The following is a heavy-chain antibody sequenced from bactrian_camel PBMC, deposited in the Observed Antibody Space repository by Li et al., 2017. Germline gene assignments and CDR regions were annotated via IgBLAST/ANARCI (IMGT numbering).Heavy chain of an antibody. V-gene: IGHV3S9*01. CDR3: AAATGMVWNWGRRSDYSL. J-gene: IGHJ4*01. CDR2: IDSDGST. CDR1: GYTSGNYC. Sequence: VQLVESGGGSVQSGGSLRLSCAASGYTSGNYCMAWFRQVSGKERERVAIIDSDGSTSYADSVKGRFTISQDNADTVYLQMNNLNTEDTAMYYCAAATGMVWNWGRRSDYSLWGQGTQVTVS. D-gene: IGHD4*01.